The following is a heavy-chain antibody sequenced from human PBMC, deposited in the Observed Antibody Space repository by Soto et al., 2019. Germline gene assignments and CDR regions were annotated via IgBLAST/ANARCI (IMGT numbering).Heavy chain of an antibody. CDR3: ARDRRLGDCSSTCCYVDFDY. CDR2: ISSRSNYI. CDR1: GFTFSSYS. D-gene: IGHD2-2*01. V-gene: IGHV3-21*01. J-gene: IGHJ4*02. Sequence: EVQLVESGGGLVKPGGSLRLSCAASGFTFSSYSMNWVRQAPGKGLEWVSSISSRSNYIYYADSVKGRFTITRDNAKNSLYLQMNSLRAEDTAVYYCARDRRLGDCSSTCCYVDFDYWGQGTLVTVSS.